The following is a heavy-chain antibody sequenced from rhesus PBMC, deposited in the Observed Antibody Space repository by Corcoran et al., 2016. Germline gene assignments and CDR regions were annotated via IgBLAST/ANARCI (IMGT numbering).Heavy chain of an antibody. CDR3: ARDYNIWTGYYGGGFDY. D-gene: IGHD3-3*01. CDR1: GGSISDSYY. Sequence: QVQLQESGPGLVKPSETLSLTCTVSGGSISDSYYWSWIRQTPGKGLEWMGRIYGSGGSTNYNPSLKSRVTISRDTSKNQFSLKLSSVTAADTAVYYCARDYNIWTGYYGGGFDYWGQGVLVTVSS. CDR2: IYGSGGST. V-gene: IGHV4-160*01. J-gene: IGHJ4*01.